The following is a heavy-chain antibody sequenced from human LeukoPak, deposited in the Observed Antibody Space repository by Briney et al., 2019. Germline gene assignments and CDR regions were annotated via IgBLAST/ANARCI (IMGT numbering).Heavy chain of an antibody. Sequence: GGSLRLSCTASESTFDHAMHWVRQTPGKGLGWVSGIGWNSARTGYADSVRGRFTISRDNAKNSLYLQMSSLRAEDTALYYCGKDISAGGMDVWGQGTTVTVS. CDR2: IGWNSART. CDR3: GKDISAGGMDV. V-gene: IGHV3-9*01. J-gene: IGHJ6*02. D-gene: IGHD3-10*01. CDR1: ESTFDHA.